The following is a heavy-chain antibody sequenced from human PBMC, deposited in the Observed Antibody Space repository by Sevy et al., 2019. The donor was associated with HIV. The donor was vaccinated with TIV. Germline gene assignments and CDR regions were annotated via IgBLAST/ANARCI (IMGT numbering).Heavy chain of an antibody. CDR1: GFTFSSYA. CDR3: AKDRAHYDFWSGYHDHYFDY. V-gene: IGHV3-23*01. CDR2: ISGSGGSI. D-gene: IGHD3-3*01. J-gene: IGHJ4*02. Sequence: GGSLRLSCAASGFTFSSYAMSWVRQAPGKGLEWVSGISGSGGSIYYADSVKGRFTISRDNSKNTLYLQMNSLRAVDTAVYYCAKDRAHYDFWSGYHDHYFDYWGQGTLVTVSS.